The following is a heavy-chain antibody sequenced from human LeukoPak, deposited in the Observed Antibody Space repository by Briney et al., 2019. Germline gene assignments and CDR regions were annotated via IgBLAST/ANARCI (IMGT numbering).Heavy chain of an antibody. CDR2: IYTSGST. Sequence: SETLSLTCTVSGGSISSYYWSWNRQPPGKGLEWIGYIYTSGSTNYNPSLKSRVTISVDTSKNQFSLKLSSVTAADTAVYYCARSMYYYGSGSYSRWYYYYMDVWGKGTTVTVSS. CDR1: GGSISSYY. CDR3: ARSMYYYGSGSYSRWYYYYMDV. D-gene: IGHD3-10*01. V-gene: IGHV4-4*09. J-gene: IGHJ6*03.